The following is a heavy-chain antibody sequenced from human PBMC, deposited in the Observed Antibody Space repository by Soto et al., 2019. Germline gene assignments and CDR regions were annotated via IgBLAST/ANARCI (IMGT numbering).Heavy chain of an antibody. Sequence: ASVKVSCRASGYRFTSYGISWVRQAPGQGLEWMGWISAYNGNTNYAQKLQGRVTMTTDTSTSTAYMELRSLRSDDTAVYYCARVYYDFWSGYYHWFDPWGQGTLVTVSS. V-gene: IGHV1-18*01. J-gene: IGHJ5*02. CDR2: ISAYNGNT. CDR3: ARVYYDFWSGYYHWFDP. D-gene: IGHD3-3*01. CDR1: GYRFTSYG.